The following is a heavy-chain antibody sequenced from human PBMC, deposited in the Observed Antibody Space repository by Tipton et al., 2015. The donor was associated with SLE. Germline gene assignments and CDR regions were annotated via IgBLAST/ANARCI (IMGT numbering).Heavy chain of an antibody. CDR1: GGSISSYY. J-gene: IGHJ3*02. Sequence: TLSLTCTVSGGSISSYYWSWIRQPAGKGLEWIGRIYTSGSTNYNPSLKGRVTMSVDTSKNQFSLKLSSVTAADTAVYYCARGALLLWFGELLYSRDAFDIWGQGTMVTVSS. D-gene: IGHD3-10*01. CDR3: ARGALLLWFGELLYSRDAFDI. CDR2: IYTSGST. V-gene: IGHV4-4*07.